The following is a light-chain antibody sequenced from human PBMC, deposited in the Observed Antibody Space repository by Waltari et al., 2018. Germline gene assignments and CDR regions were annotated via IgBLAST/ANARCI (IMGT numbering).Light chain of an antibody. J-gene: IGKJ1*01. Sequence: DIVMTQSPDSLAVSLGERATINCKSSQSVLYNSNDKNYLAWYQQKPGQPPKLLIYWTSTRESGVPDRFSGSGSGTDFTLTISSLQAEDVAVYYCQQYYRSRTFGQGTKVEIK. CDR2: WTS. CDR1: QSVLYNSNDKNY. V-gene: IGKV4-1*01. CDR3: QQYYRSRT.